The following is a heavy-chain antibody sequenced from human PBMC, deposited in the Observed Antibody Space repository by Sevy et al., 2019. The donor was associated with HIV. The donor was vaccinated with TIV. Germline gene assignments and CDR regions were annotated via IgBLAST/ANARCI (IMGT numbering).Heavy chain of an antibody. CDR1: GFTFSSYE. CDR2: ISSSGSTI. J-gene: IGHJ6*03. Sequence: GGSLRLSCAASGFTFSSYEMNWVRQAPGKGLEWVSYISSSGSTIYYADSVKGRFTISRDNAKNSLYLQMNSLRAEDTAVYYCATDGSGSGSYYYYYYYYMDVWGKGTTVTVSS. V-gene: IGHV3-48*03. D-gene: IGHD3-10*01. CDR3: ATDGSGSGSYYYYYYYYMDV.